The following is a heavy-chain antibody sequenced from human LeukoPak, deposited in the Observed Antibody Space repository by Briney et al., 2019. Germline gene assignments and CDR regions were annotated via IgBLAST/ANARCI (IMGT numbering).Heavy chain of an antibody. Sequence: GASVKVSCKASGGTFSSYAISWVRQAPGQGLEWMGRIIPIFGTANYAQKFQGRVTITTDESTSTAYMDLSSLRSEDSAVYYCARSAGPVVVPAAIGASGHYYYMDVWDKGTTVTVSS. CDR2: IIPIFGTA. CDR1: GGTFSSYA. D-gene: IGHD2-2*02. CDR3: ARSAGPVVVPAAIGASGHYYYMDV. V-gene: IGHV1-69*05. J-gene: IGHJ6*03.